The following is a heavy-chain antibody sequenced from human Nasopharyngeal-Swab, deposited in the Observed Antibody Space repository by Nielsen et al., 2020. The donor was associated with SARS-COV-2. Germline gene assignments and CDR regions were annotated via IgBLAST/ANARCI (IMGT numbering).Heavy chain of an antibody. CDR1: GFTFSSYS. V-gene: IGHV3-21*01. Sequence: GGSLRLSCAASGFTFSSYSMNWVHQAPGKGLEWVSSISSSSSYIYYADSVKGRFTISRDNAKNSLYLQMNSLRAEDTAVYYCARVGDYGDYYYYGMDVWGQGTTVTVSS. D-gene: IGHD4-17*01. J-gene: IGHJ6*02. CDR2: ISSSSSYI. CDR3: ARVGDYGDYYYYGMDV.